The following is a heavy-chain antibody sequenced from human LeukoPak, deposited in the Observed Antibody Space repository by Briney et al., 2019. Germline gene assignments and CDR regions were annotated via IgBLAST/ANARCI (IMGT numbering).Heavy chain of an antibody. D-gene: IGHD7-27*01. V-gene: IGHV1-8*02. Sequence: GASVKVSCKTSGYTFSSYYMQWVRQAPGQGLEWMGWMNPNSANTGYAEKFQGRVSMTRNNPISTAYMELSGLRSEDTAVYYCARARTDLESGDLAYAFEIWGQGTMITVSS. CDR1: GYTFSSYY. J-gene: IGHJ3*02. CDR2: MNPNSANT. CDR3: ARARTDLESGDLAYAFEI.